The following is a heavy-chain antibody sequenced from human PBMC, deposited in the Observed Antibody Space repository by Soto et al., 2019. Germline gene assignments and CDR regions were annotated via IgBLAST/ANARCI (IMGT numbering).Heavy chain of an antibody. Sequence: PGGSLRLSCAASGFTFSQYAIHWVRQVPGKGLEYVSGISNFGSPYYSNSVEGRFIISRDNSQNTLYLQMGSLRAEDMAVYYCAREHCRGGNCQLFFDYWGQGTLVTVSS. CDR3: AREHCRGGNCQLFFDY. CDR2: ISNFGSP. V-gene: IGHV3-64*01. D-gene: IGHD2-15*01. CDR1: GFTFSQYA. J-gene: IGHJ4*02.